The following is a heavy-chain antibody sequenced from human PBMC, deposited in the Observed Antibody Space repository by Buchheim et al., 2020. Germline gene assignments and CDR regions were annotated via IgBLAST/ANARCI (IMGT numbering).Heavy chain of an antibody. J-gene: IGHJ5*02. CDR1: GFTFSNYA. CDR3: ASDVA. Sequence: EVQLLESGGGLEQPGGSLRLSCAVSGFTFSNYAMSWVRQAPGKGLEWVSYISSSSSYTNYADSVKGRFTISRDNAKNSLSLQMNSLRAEDTAVYYCASDVAWGQGTL. V-gene: IGHV3-48*04. CDR2: ISSSSSYT.